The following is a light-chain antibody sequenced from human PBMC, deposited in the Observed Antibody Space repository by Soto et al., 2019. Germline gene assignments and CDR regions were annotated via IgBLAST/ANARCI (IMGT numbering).Light chain of an antibody. J-gene: IGKJ4*01. V-gene: IGKV3-11*01. Sequence: EVVLTQSPATLSLSPGERATLSYRASQSISSYLAWYQQKPGQAPRLLIYDAPNRATGIPDRFSGSGSGTDFTFTISSLEPEDFAVYYCQQRSNWPLTFGGGTKVDIK. CDR2: DAP. CDR3: QQRSNWPLT. CDR1: QSISSY.